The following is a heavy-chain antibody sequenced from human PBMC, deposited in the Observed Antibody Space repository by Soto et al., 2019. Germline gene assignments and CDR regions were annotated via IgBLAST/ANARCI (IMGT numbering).Heavy chain of an antibody. D-gene: IGHD3-10*01. J-gene: IGHJ3*02. CDR3: SRIGVRALYLPAAFDI. Sequence: SVKVSGKASGGTFSSYAISWVRQAPGQELEWMGGNIPIFVTADYTQKSQGKVTIPAEKSTSAAYMDLSSLSSEDTAVYYFSRIGVRALYLPAAFDIWGQGTMVTVSS. CDR1: GGTFSSYA. V-gene: IGHV1-69*06. CDR2: NIPIFVTA.